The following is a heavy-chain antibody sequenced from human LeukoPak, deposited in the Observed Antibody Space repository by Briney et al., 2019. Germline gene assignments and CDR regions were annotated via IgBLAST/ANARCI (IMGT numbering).Heavy chain of an antibody. CDR1: GFIFNDYY. Sequence: GGSLRLSCAASGFIFNDYYMSWIRQIPGKGLEWISYVDSRARDVHYADSVKGRFTISRDNAKNSLYLQMNSLRAEDTAVYYCAGSDTTGYIPREWDYWYFDLWGRGTLVTVSS. CDR2: VDSRARDV. D-gene: IGHD1-1*01. V-gene: IGHV3-11*04. J-gene: IGHJ2*01. CDR3: AGSDTTGYIPREWDYWYFDL.